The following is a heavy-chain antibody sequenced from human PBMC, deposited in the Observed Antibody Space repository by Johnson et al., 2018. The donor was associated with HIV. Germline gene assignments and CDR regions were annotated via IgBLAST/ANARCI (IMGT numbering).Heavy chain of an antibody. CDR1: GFTFDDYG. V-gene: IGHV3-7*05. D-gene: IGHD2-15*01. CDR2: IKQDGSEK. Sequence: VQLVESGGGVVRPGGSLRLSCAASGFTFDDYGMSWVRQAPGKGLEWVANIKQDGSEKYYVDSGKGRFTISRDNSKNTVYLQMNNLRPEDTAVYYCATAYCGGGTCPLWSAFDIWGQGTMVTVSS. J-gene: IGHJ3*02. CDR3: ATAYCGGGTCPLWSAFDI.